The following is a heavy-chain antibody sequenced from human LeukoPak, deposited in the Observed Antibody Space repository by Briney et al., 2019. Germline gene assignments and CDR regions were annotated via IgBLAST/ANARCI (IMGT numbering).Heavy chain of an antibody. J-gene: IGHJ3*02. Sequence: GASVKVSCKASGYSLTTYYIHWVRQAPGQGLEWMGIINPSGGSTSYAQRFQGRVTMTRDTSKSTVYLELSSLRSEDPAVYYCARGGPGVDGYNYAFDIWGQGTRVTVSS. D-gene: IGHD5-24*01. CDR1: GYSLTTYY. V-gene: IGHV1-46*01. CDR2: INPSGGST. CDR3: ARGGPGVDGYNYAFDI.